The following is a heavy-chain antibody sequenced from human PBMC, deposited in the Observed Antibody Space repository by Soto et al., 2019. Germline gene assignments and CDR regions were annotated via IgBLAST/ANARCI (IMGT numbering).Heavy chain of an antibody. Sequence: ASVKVSCKASGYTFTSYAMHWVRQAPGQRLEWMGWINAGNGNTKYSQKLQGRVTMTTDTSTSTAYMELRSLRSDDTAVYYCARDPPYGGNGDYWGQGTLVTVSS. J-gene: IGHJ4*02. CDR2: INAGNGNT. V-gene: IGHV1-3*01. D-gene: IGHD2-15*01. CDR1: GYTFTSYA. CDR3: ARDPPYGGNGDY.